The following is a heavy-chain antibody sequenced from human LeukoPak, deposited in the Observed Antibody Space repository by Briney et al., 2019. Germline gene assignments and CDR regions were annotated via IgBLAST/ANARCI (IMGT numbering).Heavy chain of an antibody. Sequence: ASVKVSCKPSGYTFTGYYMHWVRQAPGQGLQWMGWINPNSGGTNYAQKFQGRVTMTRDTSISTAYMGLSRLTSDDTAVYYCARGTGEGYSYGRYFFDYWGQGTLVTVSS. V-gene: IGHV1-2*02. CDR3: ARGTGEGYSYGRYFFDY. J-gene: IGHJ4*02. CDR2: INPNSGGT. D-gene: IGHD5-18*01. CDR1: GYTFTGYY.